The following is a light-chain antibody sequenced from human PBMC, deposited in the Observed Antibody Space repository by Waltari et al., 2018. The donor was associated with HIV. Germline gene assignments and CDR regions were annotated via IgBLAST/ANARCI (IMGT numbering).Light chain of an antibody. CDR1: QSVSTW. CDR3: HQYNSYSET. CDR2: KAS. V-gene: IGKV1-5*03. J-gene: IGKJ1*01. Sequence: DIQMTQSPSTLSASVGARVTITCRASQSVSTWLAWYQQKPGKAPKLLIYKASTLESGVPSRFSGSGSGTEFTLTISSLQPDDFATYYCHQYNSYSETFGQGTKVEIK.